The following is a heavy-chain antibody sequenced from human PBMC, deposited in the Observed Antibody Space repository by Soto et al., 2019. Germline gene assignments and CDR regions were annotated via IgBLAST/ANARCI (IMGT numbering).Heavy chain of an antibody. J-gene: IGHJ4*02. Sequence: QVQLQQWGAGLLKPSETLSLTCAVYGGAFSGYQWRWIRQSPGKGLEWIGEINHSGTTNYTPSLKSRLTISVDTSNNTFSLKLSSVTAADTAVYYCARGKWLDNYWGQGTLVTVSS. CDR3: ARGKWLDNY. CDR1: GGAFSGYQ. D-gene: IGHD6-19*01. V-gene: IGHV4-34*01. CDR2: INHSGTT.